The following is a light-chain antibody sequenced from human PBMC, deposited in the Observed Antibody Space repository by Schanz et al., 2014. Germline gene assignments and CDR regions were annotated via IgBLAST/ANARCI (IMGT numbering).Light chain of an antibody. CDR1: QSISSY. Sequence: DIQMTQSPSSLSASVGDRVTITCRASQSISSYLNWYQQKPGKAPKFLIYAASSLQSGVPSRFSGSGSGTDFTLTISSLXPEDFATYYCQHETFGQGTKLEIK. J-gene: IGKJ2*01. CDR3: QHET. V-gene: IGKV1-39*01. CDR2: AAS.